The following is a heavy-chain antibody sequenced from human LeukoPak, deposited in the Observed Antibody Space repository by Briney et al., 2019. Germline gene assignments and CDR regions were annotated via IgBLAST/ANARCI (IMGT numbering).Heavy chain of an antibody. V-gene: IGHV3-30*03. D-gene: IGHD3-10*01. Sequence: PGGSLRLSCAASGFTLSNSWMSWVRQAPGKGLEWVAVISHDGSNKYYADSVKGRFTISRVDSKNTLYLQMNSLRSEDTAVYYCAADHSVRGVNCAFDIWGQGTMVTVSS. CDR2: ISHDGSNK. J-gene: IGHJ3*02. CDR3: AADHSVRGVNCAFDI. CDR1: GFTLSNSW.